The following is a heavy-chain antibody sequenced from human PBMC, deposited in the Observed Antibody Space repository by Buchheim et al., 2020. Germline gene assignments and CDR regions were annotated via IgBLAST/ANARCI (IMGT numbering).Heavy chain of an antibody. Sequence: EVQLVESGGGLVQPGRSLRLSCAASGFTFDDYTMHWVRQAPGKGLEWVSGISWGSGNIGYADSGKGRFTISRDQAKNSLYLGMHSLRPDDTALYYCSKADYTSNWFDSWGQGTL. CDR1: GFTFDDYT. CDR3: SKADYTSNWFDS. V-gene: IGHV3-9*01. J-gene: IGHJ5*01. CDR2: ISWGSGNI. D-gene: IGHD2-2*02.